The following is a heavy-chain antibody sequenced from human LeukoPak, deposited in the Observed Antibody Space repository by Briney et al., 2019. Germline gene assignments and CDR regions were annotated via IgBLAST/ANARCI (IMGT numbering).Heavy chain of an antibody. CDR3: ARADVLRYFDWLAHANDY. Sequence: ASVKVSCKASGYTFTSYYMHWVRQAPGQGLEWMGIINPSGGSTSYAQKFQGRVTMTRDTSTSTAYMELRSLRSDDTAVYYCARADVLRYFDWLAHANDYWGQGTLVTVSS. J-gene: IGHJ4*02. D-gene: IGHD3-9*01. V-gene: IGHV1-46*01. CDR1: GYTFTSYY. CDR2: INPSGGST.